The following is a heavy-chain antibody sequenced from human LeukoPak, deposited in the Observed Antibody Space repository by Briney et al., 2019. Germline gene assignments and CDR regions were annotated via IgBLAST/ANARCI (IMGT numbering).Heavy chain of an antibody. V-gene: IGHV1-69*05. CDR1: GGTFTSYA. J-gene: IGHJ4*02. CDR2: IIPIFGTA. D-gene: IGHD1-20*01. CDR3: ARGRLNGNVDF. Sequence: ASVKVSFKASGGTFTSYAITWVRQAPGQGLEWMGGIIPIFGTANYAQKFQGRVTITTDESTSTAYMELSSLRSEDTAMYYCARGRLNGNVDFWGQGTLVTVSS.